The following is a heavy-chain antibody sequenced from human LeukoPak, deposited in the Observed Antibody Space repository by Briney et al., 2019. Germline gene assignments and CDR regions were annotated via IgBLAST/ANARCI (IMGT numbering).Heavy chain of an antibody. CDR3: ARAQDGYNAHFDY. J-gene: IGHJ4*02. V-gene: IGHV4-59*01. Sequence: SETLSLTCTVSGGSISSYYWSWIRQPPGKGLEWIGYIYYSGSTNYNPSLKSRVTISVDTSKNQFSLKLSSVTAADTAVYYCARAQDGYNAHFDYWGQGTLVAVSS. CDR2: IYYSGST. CDR1: GGSISSYY. D-gene: IGHD5-24*01.